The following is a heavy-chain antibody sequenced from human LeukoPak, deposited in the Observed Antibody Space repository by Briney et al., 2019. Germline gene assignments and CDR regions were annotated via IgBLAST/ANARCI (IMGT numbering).Heavy chain of an antibody. Sequence: GRSLRLSCAASGFTFSSYGMHWVRQAPGKGLEWVANIKQDGSDKYYVDSVKGRFTISRDNAKSSLCLQMNNLRAEDTAVYYCARTPYRRYFDYWGQGTLVTVSS. CDR3: ARTPYRRYFDY. CDR1: GFTFSSYG. J-gene: IGHJ4*02. V-gene: IGHV3-7*01. CDR2: IKQDGSDK.